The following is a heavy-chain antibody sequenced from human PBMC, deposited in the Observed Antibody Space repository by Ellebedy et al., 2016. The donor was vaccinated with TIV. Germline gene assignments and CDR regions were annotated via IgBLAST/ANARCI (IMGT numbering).Heavy chain of an antibody. CDR2: GYT. CDR3: AKGSFPFGDKSERIYSFQY. J-gene: IGHJ4*02. Sequence: PGGSLRLSCTASGFIVSTNHMSCVRQAPGKGLEWVGGYTNYADSVKGRFTISTHNSRNTLYLQMTNLRTEDTAVYYCAKGSFPFGDKSERIYSFQYWGQGTLVTVSS. V-gene: IGHV3-53*04. D-gene: IGHD3-10*01. CDR1: GFIVSTNH.